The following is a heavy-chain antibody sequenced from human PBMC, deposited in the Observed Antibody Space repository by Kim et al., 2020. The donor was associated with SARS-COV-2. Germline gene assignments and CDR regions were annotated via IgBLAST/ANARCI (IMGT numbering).Heavy chain of an antibody. V-gene: IGHV4-34*01. CDR1: GGSFSGYY. J-gene: IGHJ2*01. CDR3: ARGSSTDYSIHWYFDL. CDR2: INHSGST. D-gene: IGHD4-4*01. Sequence: SETLSLTCAVYGGSFSGYYWSWIRQTPGKGLEWIGEINHSGSTNYNPSLKSRVTISVDTSKNQFSLKLSSVTAADTAVYYCARGSSTDYSIHWYFDLWGRGTLVTVSS.